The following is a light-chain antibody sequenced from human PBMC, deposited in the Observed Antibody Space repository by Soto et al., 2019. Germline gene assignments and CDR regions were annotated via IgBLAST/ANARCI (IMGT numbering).Light chain of an antibody. CDR1: QDISDY. CDR2: DAS. J-gene: IGKJ2*03. CDR3: QQYDNLPES. Sequence: DIQLTQSPSSLSASVGGRVTITCQASQDISDYLNWYRQRPGEAPELLIYDASNLQTGVPSRFSGSGSGTHFTFTIGSLQPEDNATYYCQQYDNLPESFGQGTKV. V-gene: IGKV1-33*01.